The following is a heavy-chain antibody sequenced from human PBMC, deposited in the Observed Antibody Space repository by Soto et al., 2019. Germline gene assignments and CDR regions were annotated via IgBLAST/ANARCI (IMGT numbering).Heavy chain of an antibody. D-gene: IGHD2-15*01. CDR3: ASWLVVAPLAS. Sequence: QVQLQQWGAGLLKPSEPLSLTCAVYGDSFTKYYWSWIRQPPGKGLEWIGEINNSGRTNFNPSLKRRATISVDRSKNQFSLKLRSVPAADTGVYDCASWLVVAPLASWGQGTLVTVSS. V-gene: IGHV4-34*01. J-gene: IGHJ5*02. CDR2: INNSGRT. CDR1: GDSFTKYY.